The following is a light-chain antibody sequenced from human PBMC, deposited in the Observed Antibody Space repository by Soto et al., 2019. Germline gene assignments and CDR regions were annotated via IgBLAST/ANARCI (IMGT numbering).Light chain of an antibody. CDR1: SSDVGGYNY. CDR3: SSYTSSSTLYV. J-gene: IGLJ1*01. Sequence: QSVLTQPASVSGSPVQSITISCTGTSSDVGGYNYVSWYQQHPGKAPKLMIYEVSNRPSGVSNRFSGSKSGNTASLTICGLQAEDEADYYCSSYTSSSTLYVFGTGTKVTVL. V-gene: IGLV2-14*01. CDR2: EVS.